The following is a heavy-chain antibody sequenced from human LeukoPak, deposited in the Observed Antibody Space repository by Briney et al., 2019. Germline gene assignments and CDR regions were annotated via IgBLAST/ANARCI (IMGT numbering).Heavy chain of an antibody. CDR2: ISSSSSYI. CDR1: GFTFSSYS. Sequence: GGSLRLSCAASGFTFSSYSMNWVRQAPGKGLEWVSSISSSSSYIYNADSVKGRFTISRDNAKNSLYLQMNSLRAEDTAVYYCARDSDYYDSSGYYSLGYYYYGMDVWGQGTTVTVSS. V-gene: IGHV3-21*01. CDR3: ARDSDYYDSSGYYSLGYYYYGMDV. D-gene: IGHD3-22*01. J-gene: IGHJ6*02.